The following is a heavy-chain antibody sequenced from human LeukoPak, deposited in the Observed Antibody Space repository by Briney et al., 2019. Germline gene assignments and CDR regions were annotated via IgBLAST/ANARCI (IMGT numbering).Heavy chain of an antibody. CDR3: ARHYSSAWFGY. Sequence: GESLKISCKGSGYDFTTYWIAWVRQMPGKGLEWMGNISPVNSDTTYSPSFQGQVTISVDKSISTAYLQLSSLKASDTAMYYCARHYSSAWFGYWGQGSPVTVCS. D-gene: IGHD6-25*01. V-gene: IGHV5-51*01. CDR1: GYDFTTYW. J-gene: IGHJ4*02. CDR2: ISPVNSDT.